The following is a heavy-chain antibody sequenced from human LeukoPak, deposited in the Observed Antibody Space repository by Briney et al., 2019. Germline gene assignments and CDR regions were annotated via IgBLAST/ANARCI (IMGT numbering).Heavy chain of an antibody. V-gene: IGHV4-38-2*02. CDR2: FYHSGST. CDR1: GYSISSGYS. Sequence: SETQSLTCTVSGYSISSGYSWGWIRQPPGKGLEWIGSFYHSGSTYYNPSLMSRVTISVDTSKNQFSLKLSSVTAADTAVYYCARQHNWNYVDYYYYMDVWGKGTTVTVSS. CDR3: ARQHNWNYVDYYYYMDV. J-gene: IGHJ6*03. D-gene: IGHD1-7*01.